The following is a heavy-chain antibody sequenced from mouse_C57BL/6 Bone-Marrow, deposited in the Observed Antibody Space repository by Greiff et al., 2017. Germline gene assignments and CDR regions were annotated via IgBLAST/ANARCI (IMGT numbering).Heavy chain of an antibody. D-gene: IGHD1-1*01. CDR3: ARRDYYGSSPTPYFDV. CDR1: GYTFTGYW. Sequence: QVQLQQSGAELMKPGASVKLSCKATGYTFTGYWIEWVKQRPGHGLAWIGEILPGSGSTNYNEKFKGKATFTADTSSNTAYMQLSSLTTEDSAIYYCARRDYYGSSPTPYFDVWGTGTTVTVSS. CDR2: ILPGSGST. V-gene: IGHV1-9*01. J-gene: IGHJ1*03.